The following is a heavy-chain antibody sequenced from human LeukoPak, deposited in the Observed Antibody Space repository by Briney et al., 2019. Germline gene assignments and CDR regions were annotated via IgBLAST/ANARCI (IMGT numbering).Heavy chain of an antibody. Sequence: GESLRISCKGSGYSFTSYWISWVRQMPGKGLEWMGRIDPSDSYTNYSPSFQGHVTISADKSITTAYLQWSSLKASDTALYYCAYYDISTGYYTGFDYWGQGTRVTVSS. J-gene: IGHJ4*02. CDR3: AYYDISTGYYTGFDY. CDR2: IDPSDSYT. D-gene: IGHD3-9*01. CDR1: GYSFTSYW. V-gene: IGHV5-10-1*01.